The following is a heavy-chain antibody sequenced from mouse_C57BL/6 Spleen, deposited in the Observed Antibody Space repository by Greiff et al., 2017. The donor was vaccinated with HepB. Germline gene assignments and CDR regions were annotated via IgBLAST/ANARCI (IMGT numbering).Heavy chain of an antibody. CDR1: GYSITSGYY. Sequence: EVKLQESGPGLVKPSQSLSLTCSVTGYSITSGYYWNWIRQFPGNKLEWMGYISYDGSNNYNPSLKNRISITRDTSKNQFFLKLNSVTTEDTATYYCARPSSSSWFAYWGQGTLVTVSA. CDR2: ISYDGSN. D-gene: IGHD1-1*01. CDR3: ARPSSSSWFAY. J-gene: IGHJ3*01. V-gene: IGHV3-6*01.